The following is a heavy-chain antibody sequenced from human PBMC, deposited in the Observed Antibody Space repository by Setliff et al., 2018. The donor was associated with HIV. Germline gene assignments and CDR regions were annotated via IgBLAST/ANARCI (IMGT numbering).Heavy chain of an antibody. D-gene: IGHD4-4*01. Sequence: PGGSLRLSCAASGFTFRNYAMSWVRQAPGKGLEWVSSISGSGGTTYYAESVKGRFTISRDNSKNTLYLQMNSLRAEDRALYYCARWGKERDYSNYRGAFDIWGQGTMVTVSS. CDR1: GFTFRNYA. CDR3: ARWGKERDYSNYRGAFDI. CDR2: ISGSGGTT. V-gene: IGHV3-23*01. J-gene: IGHJ3*02.